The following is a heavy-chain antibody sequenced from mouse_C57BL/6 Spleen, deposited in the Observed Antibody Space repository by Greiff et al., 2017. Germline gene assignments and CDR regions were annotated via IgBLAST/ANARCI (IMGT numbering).Heavy chain of an antibody. CDR2: INPSSGYT. CDR1: GYTFTSYW. V-gene: IGHV1-7*01. J-gene: IGHJ4*01. D-gene: IGHD1-1*01. CDR3: AIYYGSSRGAMDY. Sequence: QVQLQQSGAELAKPGASVKLSCKASGYTFTSYWLHWVKQRPGQGLEWIGYINPSSGYTKYNQKFKDKATLTADKSSSPAYMQLSSLAYEDSAFYYCAIYYGSSRGAMDYWGQGTSVTVSS.